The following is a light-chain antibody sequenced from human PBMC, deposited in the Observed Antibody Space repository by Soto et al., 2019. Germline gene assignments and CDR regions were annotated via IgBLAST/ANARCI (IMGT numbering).Light chain of an antibody. CDR2: QIS. J-gene: IGKJ2*01. CDR3: MQVTQFPHT. Sequence: DIVLTQTPLSSPVTLGQPASISCKSSQSLVHSDGSTYLSWLQQRPGQPPRVLMYQISNRFSGVPDRGSGGGAGTDFTLKISRVEPEDVAIYYCMQVTQFPHTFGQGTKLDIK. V-gene: IGKV2-24*01. CDR1: QSLVHSDGSTY.